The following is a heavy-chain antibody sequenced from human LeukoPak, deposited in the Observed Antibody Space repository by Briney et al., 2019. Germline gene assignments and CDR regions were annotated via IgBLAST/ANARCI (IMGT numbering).Heavy chain of an antibody. CDR3: AELGITMIGGV. Sequence: GGSLRLSCEVSGVTFSSYWMTWVRQAPGKGLEWVANIKQDGSEKYYLDSVKGRFTISRDNAKNSLYLQMNSLRAEDTAVYYCAELGITMIGGVWGKGTTVTISS. V-gene: IGHV3-7*01. CDR2: IKQDGSEK. CDR1: GVTFSSYW. J-gene: IGHJ6*04. D-gene: IGHD3-10*02.